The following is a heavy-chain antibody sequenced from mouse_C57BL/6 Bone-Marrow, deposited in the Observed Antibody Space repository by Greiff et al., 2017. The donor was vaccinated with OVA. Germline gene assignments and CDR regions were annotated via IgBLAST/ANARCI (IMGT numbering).Heavy chain of an antibody. Sequence: QVQLQQPGAELVRPGSSVKLPCKASGYTFTSYWMHWVKQRPIQGLEWIGNIDPSDSETHYNQKFKDKATLTVDKSSSTAYMQLSSLTSEDSAVYYCARGGTGGYFDVWGTGTTVTVSS. CDR1: GYTFTSYW. CDR2: IDPSDSET. D-gene: IGHD3-3*01. CDR3: ARGGTGGYFDV. J-gene: IGHJ1*03. V-gene: IGHV1-52*01.